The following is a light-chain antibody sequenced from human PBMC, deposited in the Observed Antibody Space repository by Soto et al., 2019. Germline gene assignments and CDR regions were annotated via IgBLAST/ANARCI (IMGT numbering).Light chain of an antibody. Sequence: QSVLTQPRSVSGSPGQSVTISCTGTSSDVGGYNYVSWYQQHPGKAPKLMIYDVSLRPSGVPDRFSGSKSGNTASLTISGLQAEDEADYYCCSYAGRYTYVFGTGTKLTVL. V-gene: IGLV2-11*01. J-gene: IGLJ1*01. CDR1: SSDVGGYNY. CDR3: CSYAGRYTYV. CDR2: DVS.